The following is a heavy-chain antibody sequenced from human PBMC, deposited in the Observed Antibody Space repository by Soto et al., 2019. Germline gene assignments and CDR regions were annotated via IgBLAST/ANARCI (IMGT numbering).Heavy chain of an antibody. V-gene: IGHV5-51*01. Sequence: PGESLKISCKGSGYSFTSYWIGWVRQMPGKGLEWMGIIYPGDSDTRYSPSFQGQATISADKSISTAYLQWSSLKASDTAMYYCARHGGGVKQWLLYGMDVWGQGTTVTVSS. D-gene: IGHD6-19*01. J-gene: IGHJ6*02. CDR2: IYPGDSDT. CDR1: GYSFTSYW. CDR3: ARHGGGVKQWLLYGMDV.